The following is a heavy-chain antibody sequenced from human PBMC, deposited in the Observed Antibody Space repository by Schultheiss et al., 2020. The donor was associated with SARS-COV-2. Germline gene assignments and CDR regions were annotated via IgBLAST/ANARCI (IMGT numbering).Heavy chain of an antibody. Sequence: SETLSLTCTVSGGSISSYYWSWIRQPPGKGLEWIGYIYYSGSTNYNPSLKSRVTISVDTSKNQFSLKLSSVTAADTAVYYCASGGKTYYDFWSGYYMKDAFDIWGQGTMVTVSS. CDR3: ASGGKTYYDFWSGYYMKDAFDI. J-gene: IGHJ3*02. CDR2: IYYSGST. CDR1: GGSISSYY. V-gene: IGHV4-59*01. D-gene: IGHD3-3*01.